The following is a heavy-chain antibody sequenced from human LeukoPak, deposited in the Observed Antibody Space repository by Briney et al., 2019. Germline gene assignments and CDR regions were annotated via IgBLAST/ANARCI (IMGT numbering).Heavy chain of an antibody. CDR3: ARGSNWGLPMGAFDI. CDR1: GGSISSGGYY. J-gene: IGHJ3*02. D-gene: IGHD7-27*01. Sequence: SQTLSLTCTVSGGSISSGGYYWSWIRQPPGKGLEWIGYIYHSGSTYYNPSLKSRVTISVDRSKNQFSLKLSSVTAADTAVYYCARGSNWGLPMGAFDIWGQGTMVTVSS. CDR2: IYHSGST. V-gene: IGHV4-30-2*01.